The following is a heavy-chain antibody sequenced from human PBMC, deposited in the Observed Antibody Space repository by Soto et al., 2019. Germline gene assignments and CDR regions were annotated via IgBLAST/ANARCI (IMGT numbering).Heavy chain of an antibody. J-gene: IGHJ4*02. CDR3: ASSHAAAGSDY. CDR2: IYYSGST. Sequence: SETLSLTCTVSGGSISSGGYYWSWIRQHPGKGLEWIGYIYYSGSTYYNPTLKTRVTISVDTSKNQFSLKLSSVTAADTAVYYCASSHAAAGSDYWGQGTLVTVSS. CDR1: GGSISSGGYY. D-gene: IGHD6-13*01. V-gene: IGHV4-31*03.